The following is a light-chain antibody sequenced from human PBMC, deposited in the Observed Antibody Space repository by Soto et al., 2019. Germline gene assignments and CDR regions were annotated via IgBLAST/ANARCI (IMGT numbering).Light chain of an antibody. CDR1: QSVSSSY. V-gene: IGKV3-20*01. CDR2: GAS. Sequence: EIVWTQSPGTLSLSPGERATLSCRASQSVSSSYLAWYQQKPGQAPRRLIYGASSRATGIPDRFSGSGSGTDFTLTISRLEPEDFAVYYCQQYGSSPLTFGQGTKVEIK. CDR3: QQYGSSPLT. J-gene: IGKJ1*01.